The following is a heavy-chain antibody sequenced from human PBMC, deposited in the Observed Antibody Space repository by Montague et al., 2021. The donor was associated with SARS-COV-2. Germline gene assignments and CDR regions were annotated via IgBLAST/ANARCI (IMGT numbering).Heavy chain of an antibody. CDR1: GGSISRYY. CDR3: ARGRFDFGAGRQGSIDF. J-gene: IGHJ4*01. D-gene: IGHD3-10*01. Sequence: SETLSLTCTVSGGSISRYYWSWIRQPAGKGLEWIGLMHVTGKTNFSPCFSSRLTMSADTSKNQFSLKLTSVTAADTAIYFCARGRFDFGAGRQGSIDFWGQGTLVTVSS. CDR2: MHVTGKT. V-gene: IGHV4-4*07.